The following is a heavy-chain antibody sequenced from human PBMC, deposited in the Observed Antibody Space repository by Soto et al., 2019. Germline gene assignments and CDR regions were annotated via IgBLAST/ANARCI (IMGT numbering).Heavy chain of an antibody. D-gene: IGHD5-12*01. CDR3: AREGYSGYDYIDY. CDR2: ISYDGSNK. CDR1: GFTFSSYA. V-gene: IGHV3-30-3*01. J-gene: IGHJ4*02. Sequence: QVQLVESGGGVVQPGRSLRLSCAASGFTFSSYAMHWVRQAPGKGLEWVAVISYDGSNKYYADSVKGRFTISRDNSKNTLYLQMNSLRAEDTAVYYCAREGYSGYDYIDYWGQGTLVTVSS.